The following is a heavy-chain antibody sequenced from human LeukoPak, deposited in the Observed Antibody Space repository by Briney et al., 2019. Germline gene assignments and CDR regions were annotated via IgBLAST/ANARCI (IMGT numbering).Heavy chain of an antibody. J-gene: IGHJ6*03. V-gene: IGHV1-2*02. CDR2: INPNSGGT. CDR1: GYTFTDYY. Sequence: GASVKVSCKASGYTFTDYYLHWVRQAPGQGLEWMGWINPNSGGTNYAQKFQGRVTMTRDTSISTAYMELSRLRSDDTAVYYCARGGGYYGSGSVYYYYYMDVWGKGTTVTISS. CDR3: ARGGGYYGSGSVYYYYYMDV. D-gene: IGHD3-10*01.